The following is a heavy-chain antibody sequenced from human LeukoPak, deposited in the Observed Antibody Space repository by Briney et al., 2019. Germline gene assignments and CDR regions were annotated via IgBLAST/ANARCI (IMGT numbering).Heavy chain of an antibody. J-gene: IGHJ6*02. CDR2: INPDGSEK. CDR3: ARGHYGMGV. Sequence: PGRSLRLSCAASGFTFSSYGMTWVRQAPGKGLEWVASINPDGSEKYYVDSVKGRFTFSRDNAQESLYLQMNSLTAEDAAVYYCARGHYGMGVWSQGTTVTVSS. V-gene: IGHV3-7*05. CDR1: GFTFSSYG.